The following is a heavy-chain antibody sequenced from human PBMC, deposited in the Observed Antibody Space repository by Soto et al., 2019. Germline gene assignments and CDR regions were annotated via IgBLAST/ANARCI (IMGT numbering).Heavy chain of an antibody. D-gene: IGHD6-19*01. CDR2: ISADGGTT. CDR1: GFTFSRFP. V-gene: IGHV3-74*01. CDR3: ARDGWAVAEN. J-gene: IGHJ4*02. Sequence: VQLVESGGGLVQPGGSLRLSCAASGFTFSRFPMHWVRQVPGKGLVWVSHISADGGTTNYADSVKGRFTISRDNANNRLHLQMNSLRVEDTAIYYCARDGWAVAENWGPGTMVTVSS.